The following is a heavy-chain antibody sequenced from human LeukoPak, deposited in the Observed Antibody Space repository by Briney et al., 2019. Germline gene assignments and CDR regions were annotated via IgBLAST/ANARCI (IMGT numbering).Heavy chain of an antibody. V-gene: IGHV3-30*18. Sequence: GRSLRLSCAASGFTFSSYGMHWVRQAPGKGLEWVAVISYDGSNKYYADSVKGRFTISRDNSKNTLYLQMNSLRAEDTAVYYCAKDQFTGSGSYYPTGFDYWGQGTLVTVSS. J-gene: IGHJ4*02. D-gene: IGHD3-10*01. CDR3: AKDQFTGSGSYYPTGFDY. CDR1: GFTFSSYG. CDR2: ISYDGSNK.